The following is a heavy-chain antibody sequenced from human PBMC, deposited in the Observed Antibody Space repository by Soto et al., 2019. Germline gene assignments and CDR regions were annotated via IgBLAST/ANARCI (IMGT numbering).Heavy chain of an antibody. CDR2: IIPIFGTA. CDR1: GGTFSSYA. J-gene: IGHJ6*02. D-gene: IGHD3-9*01. V-gene: IGHV1-69*01. Sequence: QVQLVQSGAEVKKPGSSVKVSCKASGGTFSSYAISWVRQAPGQGLEWMGGIIPIFGTANYAQKFQGRVTITADESTSKAYMELSSLRSEDTAVYYCGGPGGRYFDWLLSPGGKYRMDVWGQGTTVTVSS. CDR3: GGPGGRYFDWLLSPGGKYRMDV.